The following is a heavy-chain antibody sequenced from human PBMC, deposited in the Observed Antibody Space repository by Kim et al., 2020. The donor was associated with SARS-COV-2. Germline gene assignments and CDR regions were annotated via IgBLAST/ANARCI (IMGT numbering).Heavy chain of an antibody. J-gene: IGHJ6*02. CDR1: GFTFSSYA. CDR2: ISYDGSNK. V-gene: IGHV3-30-3*01. Sequence: GRSLRLSCAASGFTFSSYAMHWVRQAPGKGLEWVAVISYDGSNKYYADSVKGRFTISRDNSKNTLYLQMNSLRAEDTAVYYCARYGGYDYLREYGMDVWGQGTTVTVSS. CDR3: ARYGGYDYLREYGMDV. D-gene: IGHD4-17*01.